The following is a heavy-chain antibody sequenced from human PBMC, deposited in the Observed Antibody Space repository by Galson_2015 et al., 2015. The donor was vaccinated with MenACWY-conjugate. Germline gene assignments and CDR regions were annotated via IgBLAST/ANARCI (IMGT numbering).Heavy chain of an antibody. CDR3: LGSGAQPGHY. V-gene: IGHV3-48*04. J-gene: IGHJ4*02. Sequence: SLRLSCAASGFTFSAYNMNWVRQAPGKGLEWISFISRSSDSIHYAGSFKGRFTIARDNTKNSLSLLMNSLRVEDTAVYYCLGSGAQPGHYWGQGTLVTVSS. CDR1: GFTFSAYN. D-gene: IGHD2-15*01. CDR2: ISRSSDSI.